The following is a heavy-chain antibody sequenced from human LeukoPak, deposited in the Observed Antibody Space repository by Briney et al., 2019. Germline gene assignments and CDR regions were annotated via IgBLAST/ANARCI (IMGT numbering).Heavy chain of an antibody. CDR1: GFTFDDYG. CDR3: AKDSGYNYGFFYCYAMDV. D-gene: IGHD5-18*01. V-gene: IGHV3-43*02. J-gene: IGHJ6*02. Sequence: GGSLRLSCAASGFTFDDYGMHWVRHVPGKGLEWVSLISGDGTSTYYADSVKGRFTISRDNSKSSLYLQMTSLRSEDTALYYCAKDSGYNYGFFYCYAMDVWGQGTTVTVSS. CDR2: ISGDGTST.